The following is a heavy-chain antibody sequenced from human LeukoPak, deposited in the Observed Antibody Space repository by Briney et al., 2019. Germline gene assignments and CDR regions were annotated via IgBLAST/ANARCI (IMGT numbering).Heavy chain of an antibody. CDR2: ISPGGGPT. CDR3: AKDGAWLRFDD. D-gene: IGHD5-12*01. CDR1: GFPFSIYG. Sequence: PGGSLRLSCAGSGFPFSIYGMNWVRQAPGKGLEWVSGISPGGGPTYYADSVKGRLTISRDDSKNTLYLQMNNLRAEDTAVYYCAKDGAWLRFDDWGQGILVTVSS. V-gene: IGHV3-23*01. J-gene: IGHJ4*02.